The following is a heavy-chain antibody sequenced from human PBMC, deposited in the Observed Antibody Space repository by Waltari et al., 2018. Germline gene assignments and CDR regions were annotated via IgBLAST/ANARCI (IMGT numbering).Heavy chain of an antibody. D-gene: IGHD1-1*01. CDR3: ARDWNDSGWFDP. CDR2: ISAYNGNT. CDR1: GSTFTRYG. V-gene: IGHV1-18*01. J-gene: IGHJ5*02. Sequence: QVQLVQSGAEVKKPGASVKVSCTASGSTFTRYGIRWVRRAPGQGLEGMGGISAYNGNTNYAQKLQGRVTMTTDPSTSTAYMELRSLRSDDTAVYYCARDWNDSGWFDPWGQGTLVTVSS.